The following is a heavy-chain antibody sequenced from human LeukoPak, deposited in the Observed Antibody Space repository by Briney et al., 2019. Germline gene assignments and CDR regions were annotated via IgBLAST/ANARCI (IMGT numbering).Heavy chain of an antibody. CDR2: FDPEDGET. V-gene: IGHV1-24*01. Sequence: GSSVKVSCNVSGYTLTELSMHWVRHAPGKGLEWRGGFDPEDGETIYGQKFEGRVTMNEDTSTDTAYMELSSLTSEDTAVYYCATRMAYSGSYTGYYFDYWGQGTLVTVSS. D-gene: IGHD1-26*01. CDR1: GYTLTELS. CDR3: ATRMAYSGSYTGYYFDY. J-gene: IGHJ4*02.